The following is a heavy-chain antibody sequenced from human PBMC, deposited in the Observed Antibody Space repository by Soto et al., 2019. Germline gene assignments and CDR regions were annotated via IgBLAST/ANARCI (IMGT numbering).Heavy chain of an antibody. CDR3: AREYNAWPLSQGFDV. D-gene: IGHD1-20*01. CDR2: ISSRSDI. V-gene: IGHV3-21*01. CDR1: GVTLSTYS. Sequence: TLRLSRVVSGVTLSTYSINWVRQAPGKGLEWVSSISSRSDIYYADSVKGRFTISRDNAKNSVSLQMNSLRAEDTAVYYCAREYNAWPLSQGFDVWGQGP. J-gene: IGHJ6*02.